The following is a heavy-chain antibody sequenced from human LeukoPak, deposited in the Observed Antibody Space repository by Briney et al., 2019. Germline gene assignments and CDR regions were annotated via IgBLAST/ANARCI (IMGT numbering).Heavy chain of an antibody. CDR2: ISGSGGST. J-gene: IGHJ4*02. CDR3: AKDPGPTYYDFWSGYINY. D-gene: IGHD3-3*01. Sequence: GGSLRLSCAASGFTFSSYAMSWVRQAPGKGLEWVSAISGSGGSTYYADSVKGRFAISRDNSKNTLYLQMNSLRAEDTAVYYCAKDPGPTYYDFWSGYINYWGQGTLVTVSS. CDR1: GFTFSSYA. V-gene: IGHV3-23*01.